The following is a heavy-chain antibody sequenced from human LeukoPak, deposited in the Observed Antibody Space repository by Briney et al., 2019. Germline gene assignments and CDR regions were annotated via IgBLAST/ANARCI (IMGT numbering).Heavy chain of an antibody. J-gene: IGHJ4*02. D-gene: IGHD6-19*01. CDR1: GFTFSSYG. V-gene: IGHV3-30*18. CDR3: AKVKDMYSSGSYYFDY. CDR2: ISYDGFNP. Sequence: GRSLRLSCAASGFTFSSYGMHWVRQAPGKGLEWVAVISYDGFNPYYADSVKGRFTISRDNSKNTLWLQMNSLRAEDTAVYYCAKVKDMYSSGSYYFDYWGQGTLVTVSS.